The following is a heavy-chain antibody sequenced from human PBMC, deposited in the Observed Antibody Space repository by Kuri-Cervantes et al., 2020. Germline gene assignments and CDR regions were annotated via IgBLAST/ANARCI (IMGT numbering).Heavy chain of an antibody. J-gene: IGHJ4*02. CDR3: AGRVVAAEFDY. D-gene: IGHD5-12*01. V-gene: IGHV5-51*01. Sequence: GGSLRLSCKGSGYSFTSYWIGWVRQMPGKGLEWIGIIYPGDSDTRYSPSFQGQVTISADKSISTAYLQWSSLKASDTAMYYCAGRVVAAEFDYWGQGTLVTVSS. CDR2: IYPGDSDT. CDR1: GYSFTSYW.